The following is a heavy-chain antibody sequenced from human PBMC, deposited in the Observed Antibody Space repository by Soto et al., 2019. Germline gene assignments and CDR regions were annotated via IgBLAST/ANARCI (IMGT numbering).Heavy chain of an antibody. J-gene: IGHJ4*02. D-gene: IGHD2-2*01. Sequence: GGSLRLSCAASGFTFSNYWMHWVRQAPGKGLVWISRINDQGGSPTYADSVKGRFTISTDDSENTLHLQMSSLRAEDTAVYYCTKRKYCPSTTCFDYWGQGTQVTVSS. CDR1: GFTFSNYW. CDR2: INDQGGSP. V-gene: IGHV3-74*01. CDR3: TKRKYCPSTTCFDY.